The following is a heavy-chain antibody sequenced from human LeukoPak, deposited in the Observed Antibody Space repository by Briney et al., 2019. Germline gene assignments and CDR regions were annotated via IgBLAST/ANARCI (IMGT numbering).Heavy chain of an antibody. CDR3: ARAGVGARFEDY. V-gene: IGHV3-48*02. Sequence: LSLTCTVSGGSISSGGYYWSWVRQAPGKGLEWLSYISSTSNPIYYADSVKGRFTISRDNAKNSLYLQMNSLRDEDTAVYYCARAGVGARFEDYWGQGTLVTVSS. J-gene: IGHJ4*02. CDR2: ISSTSNPI. D-gene: IGHD1-26*01. CDR1: GGSISSGGYY.